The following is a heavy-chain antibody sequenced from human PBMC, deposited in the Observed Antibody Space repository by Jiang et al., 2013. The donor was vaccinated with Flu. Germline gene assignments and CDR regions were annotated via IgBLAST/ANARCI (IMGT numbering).Heavy chain of an antibody. J-gene: IGHJ4*02. D-gene: IGHD2-8*01. CDR1: GDPITNKY. Sequence: LLKPSETLSLTCTVSGDPITNKYWSWIRQPPGKKLEWIGSVFYSGSTNYNPSLKSRVTILLDTSKNQVSLTVNSVTAADTAVYYCARHENGHLSYFDFWGPGEPWSPSPQ. CDR3: ARHENGHLSYFDF. V-gene: IGHV4-59*08. CDR2: VFYSGST.